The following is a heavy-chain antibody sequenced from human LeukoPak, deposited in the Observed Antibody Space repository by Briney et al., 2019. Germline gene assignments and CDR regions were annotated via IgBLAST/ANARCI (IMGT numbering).Heavy chain of an antibody. J-gene: IGHJ5*02. CDR2: ISGSGGST. V-gene: IGHV3-23*01. CDR3: AKDRAFVVNNWFDP. D-gene: IGHD2-21*01. Sequence: PGGSLRISCAAPGFTFSSYAQGRVRPAPGKGLELVSAISGSGGSTYYADSVKGRFTISRDNSKNTLYLQMNSLRAEDTAVYYCAKDRAFVVNNWFDPWGQGTLVTVSS. CDR1: GFTFSSYA.